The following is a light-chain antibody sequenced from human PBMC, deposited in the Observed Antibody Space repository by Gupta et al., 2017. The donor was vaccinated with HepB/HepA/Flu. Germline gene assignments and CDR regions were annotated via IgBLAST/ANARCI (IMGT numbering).Light chain of an antibody. J-gene: IGLJ2*01. Sequence: QSVLTQPASVSGSPGQSITMSCTGTSTDVGAFNLVSWYQQHPGKAPKLIIFEVTKRPSGVSNRFSGSKSGNTASLTISGLQAQDEAHYYCCSYAGNISLTLGGGTKLTVL. CDR3: CSYAGNISLT. CDR1: STDVGAFNL. CDR2: EVT. V-gene: IGLV2-23*02.